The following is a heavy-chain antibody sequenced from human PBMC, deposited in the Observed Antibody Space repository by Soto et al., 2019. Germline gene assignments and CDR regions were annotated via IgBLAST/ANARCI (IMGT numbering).Heavy chain of an antibody. Sequence: QVQLMQSGAELTKPGASVKVSCETSGYSFTTYGLSWVRQAPGQGLEWMGWIVADSGHTIYAQKFQGRVTMDRDRSTNTGYMELRSLTSDDSALYYCARVAGYGSGSRRFDFWGQGTLVSVSS. V-gene: IGHV1-18*01. D-gene: IGHD3-10*01. J-gene: IGHJ4*02. CDR2: IVADSGHT. CDR1: GYSFTTYG. CDR3: ARVAGYGSGSRRFDF.